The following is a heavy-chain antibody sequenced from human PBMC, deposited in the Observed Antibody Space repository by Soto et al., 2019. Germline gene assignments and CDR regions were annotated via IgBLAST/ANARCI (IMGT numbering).Heavy chain of an antibody. CDR2: INDSGST. Sequence: SETLSLTCTVSGGSIRSAGHYWSWIRQHPGKGLEWIGYINDSGSTFYNPSLRSRLNISVDTSENQFSLRLTSVTAADTAFYYCARIHWAQSSLDYWGRGILVTVSS. CDR3: ARIHWAQSSLDY. D-gene: IGHD6-19*01. CDR1: GGSIRSAGHY. J-gene: IGHJ4*02. V-gene: IGHV4-31*03.